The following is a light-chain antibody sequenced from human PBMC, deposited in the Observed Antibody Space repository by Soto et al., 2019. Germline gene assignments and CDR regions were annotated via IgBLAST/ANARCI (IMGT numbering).Light chain of an antibody. CDR2: DVS. CDR1: SSDVGGYNY. J-gene: IGLJ1*01. CDR3: SSYTSDITPYV. Sequence: QSVLTQPASVSGSPGQSITLSCTETSSDVGGYNYVSWYQQHPGKAPKLTIYDVSTRPSGVSNRFSGSKSGNTASLTISGLQAEDEADYYCSSYTSDITPYVFGAGTKVTVL. V-gene: IGLV2-14*01.